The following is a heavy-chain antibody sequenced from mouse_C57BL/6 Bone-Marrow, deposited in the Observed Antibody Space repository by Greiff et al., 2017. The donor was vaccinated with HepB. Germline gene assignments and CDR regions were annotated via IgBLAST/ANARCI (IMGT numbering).Heavy chain of an antibody. Sequence: EVMLVESGGGLVKPGGSLKLSCAASGFTFSSYAMSWVRQTPEKRLEWVATISDGGSYTYYPDNVKGRSTVARDNAKNNLYLQMSHLKSEDTAMYYCARGYDYLFDYWGQGTTLTVSS. J-gene: IGHJ2*01. CDR1: GFTFSSYA. CDR3: ARGYDYLFDY. D-gene: IGHD2-4*01. V-gene: IGHV5-4*03. CDR2: ISDGGSYT.